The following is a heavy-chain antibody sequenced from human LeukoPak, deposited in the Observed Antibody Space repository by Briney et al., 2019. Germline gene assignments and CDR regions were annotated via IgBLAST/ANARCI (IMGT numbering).Heavy chain of an antibody. J-gene: IGHJ5*02. CDR3: TISSGVTPYNWFDP. D-gene: IGHD3-3*01. CDR2: TKSKSDGGRI. CDR1: GVTFSNVW. V-gene: IGHV3-15*01. Sequence: PGGSLRLSCTASGVTFSNVWMSWVRQAPGKGLEWVGRTKSKSDGGRIDYAAPVKGRFTISRDDSKNLVYLQMNSLKTDDTAVYYCTISSGVTPYNWFDPWGQGTLVTVSS.